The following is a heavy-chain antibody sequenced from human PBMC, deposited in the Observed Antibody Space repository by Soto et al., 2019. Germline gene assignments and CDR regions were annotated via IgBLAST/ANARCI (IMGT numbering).Heavy chain of an antibody. CDR3: AKAGSSSWSLATRWFDP. CDR2: ISWNSGSI. CDR1: GFTFDDYA. Sequence: GGSLRLSCAASGFTFDDYAMHWVRQAPGKGLEWVSGISWNSGSIGYADSVKGRFTISRDNAKNSLYLQMNSLRAEDTALYYCAKAGSSSWSLATRWFDPWGQGTLLTVSS. J-gene: IGHJ5*02. V-gene: IGHV3-9*01. D-gene: IGHD6-13*01.